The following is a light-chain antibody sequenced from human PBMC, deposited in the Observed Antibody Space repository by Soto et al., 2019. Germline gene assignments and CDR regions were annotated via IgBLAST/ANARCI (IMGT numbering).Light chain of an antibody. CDR2: GNT. CDR3: QSYDRSLSGYV. J-gene: IGLJ1*01. Sequence: QSVLTQPPSVSGAPGQRVTISCTGSSSNIGAVYDVHWYQHLPGTAPKLLIYGNTNRPSGVPDRFSGSKSGASASLAITGLQAEDEADYYCQSYDRSLSGYVFGTGTKVTVL. CDR1: SSNIGAVYD. V-gene: IGLV1-40*01.